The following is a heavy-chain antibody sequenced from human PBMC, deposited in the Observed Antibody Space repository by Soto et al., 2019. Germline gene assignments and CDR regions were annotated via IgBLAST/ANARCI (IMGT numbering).Heavy chain of an antibody. CDR2: IDGSGGIT. CDR3: VKNSGWFNT. D-gene: IGHD3-10*01. J-gene: IGHJ5*02. Sequence: GGSLRLSCAASGFTFGTTDMSWVRQAPGEGLEWASTIDGSGGITYYADSVKGRFTISRDNSRNTVYLQMNSLRGDDTALYYCVKNSGWFNTWGQGALVAVSS. CDR1: GFTFGTTD. V-gene: IGHV3-23*01.